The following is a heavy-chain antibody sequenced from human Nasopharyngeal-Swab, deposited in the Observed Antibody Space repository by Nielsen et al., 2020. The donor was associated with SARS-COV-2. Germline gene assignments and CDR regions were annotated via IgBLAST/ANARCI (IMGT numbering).Heavy chain of an antibody. CDR1: GFTFSSYA. CDR3: AIRSGGSCY. J-gene: IGHJ4*02. D-gene: IGHD2-15*01. Sequence: GESLKISCAASGFTFSSYAMSWVRQAPGKGLEWVSAIYSGGSSTYHADSVKGRFTISRDNSKNTLYLQMNSLRAEDTAVYYCAIRSGGSCYWGQGTLVTVSS. V-gene: IGHV3-23*03. CDR2: IYSGGSST.